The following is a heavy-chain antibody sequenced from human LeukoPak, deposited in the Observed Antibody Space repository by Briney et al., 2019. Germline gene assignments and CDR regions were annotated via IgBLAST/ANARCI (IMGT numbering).Heavy chain of an antibody. CDR3: ARGSSYYGFDY. V-gene: IGHV1-18*03. CDR1: GYTFTSYG. CDR2: ISAYNGNT. Sequence: ASVKVSCKASGYTFTSYGISWVRQAPGQGLEWMGWISAYNGNTNYAQKFQGRVTITADKSTSTAYMELSSLRSEDMAVYYCARGSSYYGFDYWGQGTLVTVSS. D-gene: IGHD1-26*01. J-gene: IGHJ4*02.